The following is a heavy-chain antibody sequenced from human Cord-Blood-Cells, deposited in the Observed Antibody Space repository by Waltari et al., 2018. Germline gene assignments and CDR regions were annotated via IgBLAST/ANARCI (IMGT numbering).Heavy chain of an antibody. V-gene: IGHV4-34*01. CDR3: ARLYYFDY. J-gene: IGHJ4*02. CDR1: GGSFSGYY. Sequence: QVQLQQWGAGLLKPSETLSLTCAVYGGSFSGYYWSWSRQPPAKGLGLIGEINHSGSTNYIPSLKSRVPISVDTSKTQFSLKLCSVIAANTAVYYCARLYYFDYWGQGTLVTVSS. CDR2: INHSGST.